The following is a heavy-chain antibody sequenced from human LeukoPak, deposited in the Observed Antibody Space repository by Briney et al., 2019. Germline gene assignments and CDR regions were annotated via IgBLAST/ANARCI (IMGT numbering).Heavy chain of an antibody. D-gene: IGHD1-26*01. CDR3: AKAHVGAGLALDV. Sequence: GGSLRLSCAASGFTFSGYDMHWLRQTPAKGLEWVAAIGIPGDTYYPASVKGRFTISRENTKSSFYLQMNSLRAEDTAVYFCAKAHVGAGLALDVWGRGTLVTVSS. V-gene: IGHV3-13*01. CDR2: IGIPGDT. J-gene: IGHJ3*01. CDR1: GFTFSGYD.